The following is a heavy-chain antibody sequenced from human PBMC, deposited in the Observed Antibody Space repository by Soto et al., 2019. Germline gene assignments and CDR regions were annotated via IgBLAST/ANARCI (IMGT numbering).Heavy chain of an antibody. Sequence: QVQLVQSGAEVKKPGSSVKVSCKASGGTFSSYAISWVRQAPGQGLEWMGGIIPIFGTANYAQKFQGRVTITADGSTSTAYMELSSLRSEDTAVYYCARGYYDSSGYYPENYYFDYWGQGTLVTVSS. V-gene: IGHV1-69*01. J-gene: IGHJ4*02. CDR1: GGTFSSYA. CDR2: IIPIFGTA. D-gene: IGHD3-22*01. CDR3: ARGYYDSSGYYPENYYFDY.